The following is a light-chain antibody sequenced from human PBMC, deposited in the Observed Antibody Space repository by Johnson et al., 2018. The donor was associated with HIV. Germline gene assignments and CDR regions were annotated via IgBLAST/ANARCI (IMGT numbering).Light chain of an antibody. Sequence: QSVLTQPPSVSAAPGQKVTISCSGSSSTIGNNYISWYHLLPGAPPKLLIFKNNERPSGIPDRFSGSKSGTSATLGLTGIQTGDEADYYCETWGTGLSAGGVFGTGTKVTVL. V-gene: IGLV1-51*02. CDR2: KNN. CDR1: SSTIGNNY. J-gene: IGLJ1*01. CDR3: ETWGTGLSAGGV.